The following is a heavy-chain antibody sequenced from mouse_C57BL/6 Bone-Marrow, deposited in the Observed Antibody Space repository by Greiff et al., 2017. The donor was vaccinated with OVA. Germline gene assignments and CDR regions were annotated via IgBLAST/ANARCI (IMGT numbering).Heavy chain of an antibody. CDR1: GFTFSSYA. V-gene: IGHV5-4*01. Sequence: EVQRVESGGGLVKPGGSLKLSCAASGFTFSSYAMSWVRQTPEKRLEWVATISDGGSYTYYPDNVKGRFTISRDNAKNNLYLQMSHLKSEDTAMYYCAREGSPFYFDYWGQGTTLTVSS. J-gene: IGHJ2*01. CDR3: AREGSPFYFDY. CDR2: ISDGGSYT.